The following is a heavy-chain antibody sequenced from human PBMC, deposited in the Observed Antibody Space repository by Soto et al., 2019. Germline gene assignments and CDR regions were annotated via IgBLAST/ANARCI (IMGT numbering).Heavy chain of an antibody. CDR2: INHSGST. Sequence: SETLSLTCAVYGGSFSGYYWSWLRQPPGKGLEWIGEINHSGSTNYNPSLKSRVTISVDTSKNQFSLKLSSVTAADTAVYYCARVRASLYDIFTGYFTGGYYGMAVWGQRTTVTVSS. J-gene: IGHJ6*02. CDR3: ARVRASLYDIFTGYFTGGYYGMAV. CDR1: GGSFSGYY. V-gene: IGHV4-34*01. D-gene: IGHD3-9*01.